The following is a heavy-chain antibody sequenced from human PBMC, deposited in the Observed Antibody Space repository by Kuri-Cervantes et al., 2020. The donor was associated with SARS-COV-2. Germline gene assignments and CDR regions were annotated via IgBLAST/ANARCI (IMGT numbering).Heavy chain of an antibody. Sequence: ASVKVSCKASGYTFTSYGISWVRQAPGQGLEWMGWISAYNGNTNYAQKLQGRVTITADESTSTAYMELSSLRSEDTAVYYCARASLLPSPIGMDVWGQGTMVTVSS. CDR1: GYTFTSYG. J-gene: IGHJ6*02. V-gene: IGHV1-18*01. CDR2: ISAYNGNT. CDR3: ARASLLPSPIGMDV.